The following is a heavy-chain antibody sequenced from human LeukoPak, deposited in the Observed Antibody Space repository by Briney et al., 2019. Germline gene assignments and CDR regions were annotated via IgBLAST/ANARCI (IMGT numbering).Heavy chain of an antibody. J-gene: IGHJ4*02. CDR1: GFTFSSYA. D-gene: IGHD4-4*01. CDR2: ISYDGSNK. V-gene: IGHV3-30-3*01. CDR3: ARDRTTVTTQLGY. Sequence: PGGSLRLSCAASGFTFSSYAMHWVRQAPGKGLEWVAVISYDGSNKYYADSVKGRFTISRDNSKNTLYLQMNSLRAEDTAVYYCARDRTTVTTQLGYWGQGTLVTVSS.